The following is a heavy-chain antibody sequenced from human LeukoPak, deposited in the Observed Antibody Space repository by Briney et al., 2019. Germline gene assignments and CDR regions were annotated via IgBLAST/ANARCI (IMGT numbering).Heavy chain of an antibody. V-gene: IGHV1-8*01. CDR2: MNPNSGNT. CDR3: ARSKAVRGVISFWLDP. D-gene: IGHD3-10*01. J-gene: IGHJ5*02. Sequence: ASVKVSCKASGYTFTSYHINWVRQATGQGLEWMGWMNPNSGNTGYAQKFQGRVTMTRNTSISTAYMELSSLRSEDTAVYYCARSKAVRGVISFWLDPWGQGTLVTVSS. CDR1: GYTFTSYH.